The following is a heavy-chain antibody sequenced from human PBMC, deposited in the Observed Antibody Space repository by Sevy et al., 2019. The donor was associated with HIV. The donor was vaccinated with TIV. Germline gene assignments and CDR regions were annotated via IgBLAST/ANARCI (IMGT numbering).Heavy chain of an antibody. D-gene: IGHD1-26*01. V-gene: IGHV3-30*18. CDR3: ANAYSGSYSHSYLYALDV. Sequence: GGSLRLSCTGSGFSFSYYGIHWVRHAPGKGLDWVALISHDGINEYYADSVKGRFTISRDNSRNTVYLEMNSLRNEDTAIYFCANAYSGSYSHSYLYALDVWGQGTTVTVSS. CDR2: ISHDGINE. CDR1: GFSFSYYG. J-gene: IGHJ6*02.